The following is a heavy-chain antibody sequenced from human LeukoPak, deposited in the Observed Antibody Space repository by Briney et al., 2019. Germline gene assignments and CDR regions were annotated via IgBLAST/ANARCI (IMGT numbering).Heavy chain of an antibody. J-gene: IGHJ4*02. CDR1: GGSISSYY. CDR3: ARQGRYSYGFVDY. D-gene: IGHD5-18*01. V-gene: IGHV4-59*08. CDR2: IYYSGST. Sequence: SETLSLTCTVSGGSISSYYWSWIRQPPGKGLEWIGYIYYSGSTNYNPSLKSRVTISVDTSKNQFSLKLSSVTVADTAVHYCARQGRYSYGFVDYWGQGTLVTVSS.